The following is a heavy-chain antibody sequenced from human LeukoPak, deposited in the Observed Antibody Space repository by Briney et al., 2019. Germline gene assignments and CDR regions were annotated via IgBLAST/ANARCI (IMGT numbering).Heavy chain of an antibody. D-gene: IGHD2-15*01. CDR1: GGSISSYY. CDR3: ARRGDCSGGSCYLLDY. CDR2: IYYSGST. V-gene: IGHV4-59*08. Sequence: EPSETLSLTCTVSGGSISSYYWSWIRQPPGKGLEWIGYIYYSGSTNYNPSLKSRVTISVDTSKNQFSLKLSSVTAADTAVYYCARRGDCSGGSCYLLDYWGQGTLVTVSS. J-gene: IGHJ4*02.